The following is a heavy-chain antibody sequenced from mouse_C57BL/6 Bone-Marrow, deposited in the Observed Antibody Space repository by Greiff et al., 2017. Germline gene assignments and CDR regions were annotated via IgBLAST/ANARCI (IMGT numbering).Heavy chain of an antibody. V-gene: IGHV1-85*01. CDR1: GYTFTSYD. J-gene: IGHJ1*03. CDR3: ARDNGRSYWYFDV. CDR2: IYPRDGST. D-gene: IGHD1-1*01. Sequence: QVQLKESGPELVKPGASVKLSCKASGYTFTSYDINWVKQRPGQGLEWIGWIYPRDGSTKYNEKFKGKATLTVDTSSSTAYMELHSLTSADSAVYFCARDNGRSYWYFDVWGTGTTVTVTS.